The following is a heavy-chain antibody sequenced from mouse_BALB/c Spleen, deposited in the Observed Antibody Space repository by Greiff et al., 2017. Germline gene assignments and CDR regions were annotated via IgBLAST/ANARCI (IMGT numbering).Heavy chain of an antibody. CDR2: IWGDGST. CDR3: ARDEDRAFAY. D-gene: IGHD3-3*01. CDR1: GFSFTGYG. J-gene: IGHJ3*01. Sequence: VQLQQSGPGLVAPSPCLSISCTVSGFSFTGYGVNWVRQPPGQGLEWLGMIWGDGSTDYNSALKSSLSIIKDNSKSQVVYKMNSLQTDDTARYYCARDEDRAFAYWGQGTLVTVSA. V-gene: IGHV2-6-7*01.